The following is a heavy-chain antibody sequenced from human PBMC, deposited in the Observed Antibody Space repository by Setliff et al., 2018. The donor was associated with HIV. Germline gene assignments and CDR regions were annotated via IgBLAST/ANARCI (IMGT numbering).Heavy chain of an antibody. Sequence: GGSLRLSCAASGFTVSGYYMSWVRQAPGKGLEWVSTIYSDGNTYHADSVKGRFTLSRDSSKNTLYLQMDSLRPEDTAVYYCARLRLYNSALDYWGQGTLVTVSS. CDR3: ARLRLYNSALDY. D-gene: IGHD3-22*01. J-gene: IGHJ4*02. V-gene: IGHV3-66*02. CDR2: IYSDGNT. CDR1: GFTVSGYY.